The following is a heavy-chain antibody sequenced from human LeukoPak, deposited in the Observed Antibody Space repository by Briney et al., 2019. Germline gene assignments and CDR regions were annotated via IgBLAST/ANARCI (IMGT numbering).Heavy chain of an antibody. D-gene: IGHD2-8*01. Sequence: GASVKVSCKASGYSFTSYGISWVRQAPGQGLEWMGWISTYNGNTNYAQKFQGRVTMTTDTSTSTAYMELRSLRSDDTAVYYCARYIVPKRLQDYWRQGTLVSVSS. CDR3: ARYIVPKRLQDY. J-gene: IGHJ4*02. CDR2: ISTYNGNT. V-gene: IGHV1-18*01. CDR1: GYSFTSYG.